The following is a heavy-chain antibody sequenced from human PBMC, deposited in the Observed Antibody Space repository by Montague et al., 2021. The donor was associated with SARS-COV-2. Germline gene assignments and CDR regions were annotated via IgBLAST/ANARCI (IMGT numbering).Heavy chain of an antibody. J-gene: IGHJ3*02. V-gene: IGHV3-23*01. D-gene: IGHD1-26*01. CDR1: GFTFSSYS. Sequence: SLRLSCAASGFTFSSYSMSWVRQAPGKGLVWVSAISGSGGSTYYADSVKGRFTISRDKSKNTLYLQMNSLRAEDTAVYYCAKDVRMCSSYFRDAFDIWGQGTMVTVSS. CDR2: ISGSGGST. CDR3: AKDVRMCSSYFRDAFDI.